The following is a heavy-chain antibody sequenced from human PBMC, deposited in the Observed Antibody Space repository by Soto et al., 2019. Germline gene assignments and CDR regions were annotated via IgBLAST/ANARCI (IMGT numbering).Heavy chain of an antibody. CDR1: GFIFSDYH. J-gene: IGHJ6*03. D-gene: IGHD6-19*01. V-gene: IGHV3-72*01. Sequence: EVQLVESGGDLVQPGGSLRLSCRASGFIFSDYHMDWVRQAPGKGLEWIGRSRLKYNSYTTEYAASVKGRFTISREESENSVSLKMNSLQTEDTAVYYCTRSSNSGSYYYTDVWGKGTAVTVSS. CDR2: SRLKYNSYTT. CDR3: TRSSNSGSYYYTDV.